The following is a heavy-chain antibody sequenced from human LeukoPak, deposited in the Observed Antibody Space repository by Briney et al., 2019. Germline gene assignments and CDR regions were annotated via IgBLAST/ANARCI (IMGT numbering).Heavy chain of an antibody. V-gene: IGHV3-7*03. D-gene: IGHD3-10*01. CDR2: INQDGSEK. CDR1: GFTFSSFW. CDR3: LGYHGSGRYLAPDC. Sequence: GGSLRLSCAASGFTFSSFWMTWVRQAPGKGLEWVANINQDGSEKNYVDSVKGRFTISRDNAKNSLYLQMNSLRAEDTAVYYRLGYHGSGRYLAPDCWGPGTLVTVAS. J-gene: IGHJ4*02.